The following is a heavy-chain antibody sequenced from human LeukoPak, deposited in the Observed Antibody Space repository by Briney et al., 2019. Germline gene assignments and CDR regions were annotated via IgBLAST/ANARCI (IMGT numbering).Heavy chain of an antibody. Sequence: AASVKVSCKASGYTFSRYYMHWVRQAPGQGLEWMGIINPSGGSASTAQRFQGRVTMTMTRDTSTDTAYMELSSLRSEDTAVYYCATVPSSVANDYWGQGTLVTVSS. CDR3: ATVPSSVANDY. CDR2: INPSGGSA. V-gene: IGHV1-46*01. CDR1: GYTFSRYY. J-gene: IGHJ4*02. D-gene: IGHD5-12*01.